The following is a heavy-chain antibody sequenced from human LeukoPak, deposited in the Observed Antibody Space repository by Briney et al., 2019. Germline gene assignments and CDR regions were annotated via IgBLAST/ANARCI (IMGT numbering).Heavy chain of an antibody. D-gene: IGHD3-10*01. V-gene: IGHV4-39*07. CDR2: IYYSGST. Sequence: PSETLSLTCTVSGGSISSSSYYWGWIRQPPGQGLEWIGSIYYSGSTYYNPSLKSRVTISVDTSKNQFSLKLSSVTAADTAVYYCARDRASGYFDYWGQGTLVTVSS. J-gene: IGHJ4*02. CDR1: GGSISSSSYY. CDR3: ARDRASGYFDY.